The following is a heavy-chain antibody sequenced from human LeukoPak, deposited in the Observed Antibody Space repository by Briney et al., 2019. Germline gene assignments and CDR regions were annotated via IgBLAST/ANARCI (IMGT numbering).Heavy chain of an antibody. J-gene: IGHJ5*02. D-gene: IGHD6-13*01. CDR3: ARAVSAGSGVNWFDP. V-gene: IGHV3-21*01. CDR1: GFTFSSYS. Sequence: GGSLRLSCAASGFTFSSYSMNWVRQAPGKGLEWVSSISSSSSYIYYADSVKGRFTISRDNAKNSLYLQMNSLRAEDTAVYYCARAVSAGSGVNWFDPWGQGTLVTVSS. CDR2: ISSSSSYI.